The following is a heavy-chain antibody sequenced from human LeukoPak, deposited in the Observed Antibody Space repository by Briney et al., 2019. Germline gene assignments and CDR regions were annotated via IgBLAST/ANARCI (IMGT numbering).Heavy chain of an antibody. CDR1: GYSLSSYW. Sequence: GESLKISCKASGYSLSSYWIAWVRQMPGKGLEWMGIIYPGDYDTRYSPSFQGQVTISADKSITTAYLQWSSLKASDTAMYYCARQDGYNLPFDYWGQGTLVTVSS. CDR2: IYPGDYDT. V-gene: IGHV5-51*01. D-gene: IGHD5-24*01. CDR3: ARQDGYNLPFDY. J-gene: IGHJ4*02.